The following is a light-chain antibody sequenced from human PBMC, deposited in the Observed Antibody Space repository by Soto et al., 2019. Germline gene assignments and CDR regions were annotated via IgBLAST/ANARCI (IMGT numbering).Light chain of an antibody. CDR2: WAS. Sequence: DTVMTQSPDSLALSLCEGATINGKSSQSLLYISNNENYLAWYQQKPGQPPQLLIYWASTREYGVPDRFSGSGSGTDFTLTISSLQAEDVAVYYCQQYYSAPYTFGQGTKLESK. CDR1: QSLLYISNNENY. CDR3: QQYYSAPYT. J-gene: IGKJ2*01. V-gene: IGKV4-1*01.